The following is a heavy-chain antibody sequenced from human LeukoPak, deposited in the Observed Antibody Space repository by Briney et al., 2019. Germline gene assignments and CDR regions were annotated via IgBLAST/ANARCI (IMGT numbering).Heavy chain of an antibody. J-gene: IGHJ2*01. Sequence: SETLSLTCTVSGASISSYYWSWVRQPPGKGLEWIRFIYYSGSTNYNPSLKSRVTISVDTSKNQFSLKLSSVTAADTAVYYCARIKTTVATVYFDLWGRGTLVTVSS. CDR3: ARIKTTVATVYFDL. D-gene: IGHD4-17*01. V-gene: IGHV4-59*08. CDR1: GASISSYY. CDR2: IYYSGST.